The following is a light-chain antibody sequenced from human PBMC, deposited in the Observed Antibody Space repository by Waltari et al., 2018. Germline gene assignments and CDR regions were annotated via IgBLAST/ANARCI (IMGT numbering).Light chain of an antibody. CDR3: QQRNSWPIT. CDR2: DTS. CDR1: QNIENY. V-gene: IGKV3-11*01. J-gene: IGKJ5*01. Sequence: EIVLTQSPVTLSLSPGERATLSCRASQNIENYLAWYQQKPGQAPRLLIYDTSNRATGIPARFSGSGSGTDFTLTISSLQPEDFAVYYCQQRNSWPITFGQGTRLEIK.